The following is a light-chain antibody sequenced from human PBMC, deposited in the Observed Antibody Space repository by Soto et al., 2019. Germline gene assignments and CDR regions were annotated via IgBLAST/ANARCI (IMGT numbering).Light chain of an antibody. Sequence: QSVLTQPPSVSAAPGQKVTISCSGSRSNIGKNFVSWYQQVPGTAPKLLIYDNNQRPSGIPDRFSGSKSGTSATLGITGLRAGDEADYFCGAWDDGLSVVMFGGGTKLTVL. CDR1: RSNIGKNF. J-gene: IGLJ3*02. CDR2: DNN. CDR3: GAWDDGLSVVM. V-gene: IGLV1-51*01.